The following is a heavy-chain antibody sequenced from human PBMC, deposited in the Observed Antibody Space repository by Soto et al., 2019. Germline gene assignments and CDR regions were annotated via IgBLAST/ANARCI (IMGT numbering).Heavy chain of an antibody. CDR3: ANGGPDGFCSGGRCYFDY. CDR2: ISWNSNII. CDR1: GFTFDDYA. V-gene: IGHV3-9*01. J-gene: IGHJ4*02. D-gene: IGHD2-15*01. Sequence: EVQLVESGGGLVQPGRSLRLSCAASGFTFDDYAMHWVRRVPGKGLEWASSISWNSNIIGYADSVKGRFTISRDNAKNSLYLQMNSLRPEDTALYYCANGGPDGFCSGGRCYFDYWGQGTLVTVSS.